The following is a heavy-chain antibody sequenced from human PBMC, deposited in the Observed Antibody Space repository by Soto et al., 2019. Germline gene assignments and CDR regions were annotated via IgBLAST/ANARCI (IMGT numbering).Heavy chain of an antibody. D-gene: IGHD5-18*01. V-gene: IGHV1-18*01. CDR2: INAYNGNT. J-gene: IGHJ4*02. CDR1: GYTFTSYG. Sequence: ASVKVSCKASGYTFTSYGIRWVRQAPGQGPEWMGWINAYNGNTNYAQKLQGRVTMTTDTSTSTAYMELRSLRSDDTAVYYCARDVGYGLIDYWGQGTLVTVSS. CDR3: ARDVGYGLIDY.